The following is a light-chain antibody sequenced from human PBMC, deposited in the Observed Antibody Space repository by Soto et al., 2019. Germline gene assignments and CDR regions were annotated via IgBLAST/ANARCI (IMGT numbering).Light chain of an antibody. V-gene: IGLV2-14*01. Sequence: QSVLTQPASVSGSPGQSITISCTGTSSDVGGYKYVSWYQQHPGKAPKLMIYDVSNRPSGVSNRFSGSKSGNTASLTISGLQAEDEADYYCSSYTSSSTLVFGTGTKVTV. CDR3: SSYTSSSTLV. CDR2: DVS. CDR1: SSDVGGYKY. J-gene: IGLJ1*01.